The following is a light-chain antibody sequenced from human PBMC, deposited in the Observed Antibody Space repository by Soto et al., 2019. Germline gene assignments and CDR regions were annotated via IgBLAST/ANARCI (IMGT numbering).Light chain of an antibody. CDR2: GTS. Sequence: EIVMTQSPATLSVSPGERATLSCRASQNVGSSLAWYQQKPGHPPRLLIYGTSTRATDIPGRFSGSGSGTEFTLTISSLQPEDFAVYYCLQYQSYWTFGQGTKVEVK. CDR1: QNVGSS. V-gene: IGKV3-15*01. J-gene: IGKJ1*01. CDR3: LQYQSYWT.